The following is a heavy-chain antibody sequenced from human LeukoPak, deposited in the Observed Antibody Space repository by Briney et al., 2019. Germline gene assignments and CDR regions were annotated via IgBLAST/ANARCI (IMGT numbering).Heavy chain of an antibody. V-gene: IGHV1-8*03. Sequence: ASVKVSCKASGYTFTSYDINWVRQATGQGLEWMGWMNPNSGNTGYAQKFQGRVTITRNTSISTAYMELSSLRSEDTAVYYCARGRKGVTAMVAFYYYYYMDVWGKGTTVTVSS. CDR3: ARGRKGVTAMVAFYYYYYMDV. D-gene: IGHD5-18*01. J-gene: IGHJ6*03. CDR1: GYTFTSYD. CDR2: MNPNSGNT.